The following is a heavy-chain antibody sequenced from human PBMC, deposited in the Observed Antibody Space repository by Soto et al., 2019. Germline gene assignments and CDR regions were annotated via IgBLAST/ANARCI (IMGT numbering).Heavy chain of an antibody. CDR1: GYTFTDFY. Sequence: GASVKVSCKASGYTFTDFYMHWVRQAPGQGLEWMGSINPNSGGTNSAQKFQGRVTMTRDTSISTAYMELSRLRADDTAVYYCARGLRVMIVPCFDYWGHGTLVTVSS. V-gene: IGHV1-2*02. J-gene: IGHJ4*01. CDR3: ARGLRVMIVPCFDY. CDR2: INPNSGGT. D-gene: IGHD3-22*01.